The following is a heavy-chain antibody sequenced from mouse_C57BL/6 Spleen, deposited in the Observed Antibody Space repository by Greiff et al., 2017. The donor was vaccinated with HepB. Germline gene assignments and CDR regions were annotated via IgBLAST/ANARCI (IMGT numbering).Heavy chain of an antibody. CDR1: GYTFTSYW. D-gene: IGHD1-1*01. CDR3: ARDYYGSSSYFDD. Sequence: QVQLQQPGAELVMPGASVKLSCKASGYTFTSYWMHWVKQRPGQGLEWIGEIDPSDSYTNYNQKFKGKSTLTVDKSTSPAYMQLSSLTSEDSAVYYCARDYYGSSSYFDDWGQGTTLTVSS. CDR2: IDPSDSYT. V-gene: IGHV1-69*01. J-gene: IGHJ2*01.